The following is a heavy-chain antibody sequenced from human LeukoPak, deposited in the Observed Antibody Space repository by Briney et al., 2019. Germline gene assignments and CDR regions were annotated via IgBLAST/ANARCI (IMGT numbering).Heavy chain of an antibody. CDR2: INPSGGST. V-gene: IGHV1-46*01. CDR3: VRGSYDYYYMDV. J-gene: IGHJ6*03. D-gene: IGHD3-16*01. Sequence: ASVKVSCKASGYTFTSYYMHWVRQAPGQGLEWMGIINPSGGSTSYAQKFQGRVTMTRDMSTSTVYMELSSLRSEDTAVYYCVRGSYDYYYMDVWGKGTTVTVSS. CDR1: GYTFTSYY.